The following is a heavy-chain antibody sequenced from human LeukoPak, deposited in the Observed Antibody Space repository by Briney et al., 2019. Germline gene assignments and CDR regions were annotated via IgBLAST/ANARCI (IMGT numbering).Heavy chain of an antibody. D-gene: IGHD2-15*01. Sequence: SVKVSCKASGGTSSSYAISWVRQAPGQGLEWMGGIIPIFGTANYAQKFQGRVTITADESTSTAYMELSSLRSEDTAVYYCARDIGYCSGGSCYTWGQGTLVTVSS. CDR1: GGTSSSYA. V-gene: IGHV1-69*13. J-gene: IGHJ4*02. CDR2: IIPIFGTA. CDR3: ARDIGYCSGGSCYT.